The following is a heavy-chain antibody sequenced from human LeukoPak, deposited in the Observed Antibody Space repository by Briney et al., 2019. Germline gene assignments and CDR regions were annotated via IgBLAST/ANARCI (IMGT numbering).Heavy chain of an antibody. CDR1: GYTRTELS. V-gene: IGHV1-2*02. Sequence: ASVKVSCKVSGYTRTELSMHWVRQAPGQGLEWMGWINPNSGGTNYAQKFQGRVTMTRDTSISTAYMELSRLRSDDTAVYYCARTVTLTFDFDYWGQGTLVTVSS. D-gene: IGHD4-11*01. J-gene: IGHJ4*02. CDR3: ARTVTLTFDFDY. CDR2: INPNSGGT.